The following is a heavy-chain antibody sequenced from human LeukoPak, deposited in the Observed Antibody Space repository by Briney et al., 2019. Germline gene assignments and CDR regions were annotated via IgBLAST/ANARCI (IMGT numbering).Heavy chain of an antibody. CDR1: GFTLSSYW. CDR3: ARGNGDGYNYVGAFDI. J-gene: IGHJ3*02. Sequence: GGSLRLSCAASGFTLSSYWMHWVRHAPGKGLVWVSRINSDGRSTSYADSVKGRFTISRDNAKNTLYLQMNSLRAEDTAEYYCARGNGDGYNYVGAFDIWGQGTMVTASS. V-gene: IGHV3-74*01. CDR2: INSDGRST. D-gene: IGHD5-24*01.